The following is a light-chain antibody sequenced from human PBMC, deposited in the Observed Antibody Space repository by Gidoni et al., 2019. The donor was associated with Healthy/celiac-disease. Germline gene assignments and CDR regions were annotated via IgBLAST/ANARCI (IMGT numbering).Light chain of an antibody. CDR1: QSISSW. J-gene: IGKJ1*01. CDR3: QQYNSYLWT. V-gene: IGKV1-5*03. Sequence: DIKLTQSPSTLSASVGDRFTITSRASQSISSWLAWYQQKPGKAPKLLIYKASSLESGVPSRFSGSGSGTEFTLTISSLQPDDFATYYCQQYNSYLWTFGQGTKVEIK. CDR2: KAS.